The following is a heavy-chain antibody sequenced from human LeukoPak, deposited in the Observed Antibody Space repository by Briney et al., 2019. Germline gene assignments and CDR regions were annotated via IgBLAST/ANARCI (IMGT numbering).Heavy chain of an antibody. CDR3: ARGIAAGGTPSYFDY. CDR1: GGSFSGYY. J-gene: IGHJ4*02. CDR2: INHSGST. D-gene: IGHD6-13*01. Sequence: SETLSLTCAVYGGSFSGYYWSWIRQPPGKGLEWIGEINHSGSTNYNPSLKSRVTISVDTSKNQFSLKLSSVTAADTAVYYCARGIAAGGTPSYFDYWGQGTLVTVSS. V-gene: IGHV4-34*01.